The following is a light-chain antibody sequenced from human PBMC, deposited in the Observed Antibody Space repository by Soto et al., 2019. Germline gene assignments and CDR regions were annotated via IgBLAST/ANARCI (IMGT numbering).Light chain of an antibody. CDR3: QQYGSSPPIT. CDR2: GAS. Sequence: EIVLTQSPGTLSLSPGARATLSCRASQSVSSSYLAWYHQKPGQAPRLLIYGASSRATGIPDGFSGSGSGTAFTITISRLEPEEFAVYYYQQYGSSPPITFGQGTRLEIK. J-gene: IGKJ5*01. V-gene: IGKV3-20*01. CDR1: QSVSSSY.